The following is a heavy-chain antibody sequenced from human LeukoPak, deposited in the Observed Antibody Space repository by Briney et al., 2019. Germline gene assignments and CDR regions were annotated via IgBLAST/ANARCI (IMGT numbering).Heavy chain of an antibody. J-gene: IGHJ4*02. V-gene: IGHV1-8*01. CDR2: MNPNSGNT. CDR3: ARVAGNCGGDCYRLVY. D-gene: IGHD2-21*01. CDR1: GYTFTTYD. Sequence: WASVKVSCKASGYTFTTYDINWVRQATGQGLEWMAWMNPNSGNTGYAQRFQGRVTMTRNTSISTAYMELSSLRSEDTAVYYCARVAGNCGGDCYRLVYWGQGTLVTVAS.